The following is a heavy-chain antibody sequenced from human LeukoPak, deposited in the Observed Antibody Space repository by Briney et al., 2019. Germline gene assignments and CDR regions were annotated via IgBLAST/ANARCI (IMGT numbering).Heavy chain of an antibody. D-gene: IGHD2-2*01. Sequence: PGGSLRLSCAASGFTFSSYGMHWVRQAPGKGLEWVALIRYDGNDKYYADSVKGRFTISRDNSRNTLYLQMNSLRVEDTAVYYCAKGGGILGYCSSDGCMIDYWGQGTLVTGSS. CDR1: GFTFSSYG. J-gene: IGHJ4*02. V-gene: IGHV3-30*02. CDR2: IRYDGNDK. CDR3: AKGGGILGYCSSDGCMIDY.